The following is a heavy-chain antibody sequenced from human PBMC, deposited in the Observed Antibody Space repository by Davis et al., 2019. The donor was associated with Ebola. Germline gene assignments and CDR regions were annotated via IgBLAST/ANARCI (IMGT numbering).Heavy chain of an antibody. D-gene: IGHD3-10*01. J-gene: IGHJ4*02. CDR3: TRGRYGSGSYPFYFDY. CDR2: ISGSGGST. CDR1: GFTFSSNA. V-gene: IGHV3-23*01. Sequence: GSLKISCATSGFTFSSNAMSWVRPAPGKGLEWVASISGSGGSTYYGDSVKGRFTFSRDNAKNTLYLQMNSLRAEDTAVYYCTRGRYGSGSYPFYFDYWGQGTLVTVSS.